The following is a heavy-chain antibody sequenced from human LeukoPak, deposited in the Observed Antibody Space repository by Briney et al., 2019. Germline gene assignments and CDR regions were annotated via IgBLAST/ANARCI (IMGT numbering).Heavy chain of an antibody. CDR2: IYSGGST. Sequence: GGSLRLSCAASGFTVSSNYMSWVRQAPGKGLEWVSVIYSGGSTYYADSVKGRFTISRDNSKNTLYLQMNSLRAEDTAVYYCARGFFGVKEQLVPHYFDYWGQGTLVTVSS. J-gene: IGHJ4*02. CDR1: GFTVSSNY. D-gene: IGHD6-13*01. V-gene: IGHV3-53*01. CDR3: ARGFFGVKEQLVPHYFDY.